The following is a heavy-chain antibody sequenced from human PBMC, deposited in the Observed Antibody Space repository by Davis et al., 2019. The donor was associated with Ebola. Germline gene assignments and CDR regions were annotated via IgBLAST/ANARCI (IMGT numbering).Heavy chain of an antibody. D-gene: IGHD2-2*01. CDR3: ARASDCSSTSCFYYYYYGMDV. CDR1: GYTFTSYA. V-gene: IGHV1-3*01. J-gene: IGHJ6*02. CDR2: INAGNGNT. Sequence: ASVKVSCKASGYTFTSYAMHWVRQAPGQRLEWMGWINAGNGNTKYSQKFQGRVTITRDTSANTAYMELSSLRSEDTAVYYCARASDCSSTSCFYYYYYGMDVWGQGTTVTVSS.